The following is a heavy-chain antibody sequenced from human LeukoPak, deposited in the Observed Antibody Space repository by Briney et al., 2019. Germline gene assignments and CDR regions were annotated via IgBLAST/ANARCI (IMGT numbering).Heavy chain of an antibody. CDR1: GYTFTGYY. CDR2: INPNSGGT. CDR3: ARGPREYSSGWYFDY. J-gene: IGHJ4*02. D-gene: IGHD6-19*01. Sequence: ASVKVSCKASGYTFTGYYMNWVRQAPGQGLEWMGWINPNSGGTNYAQKFQGRVTMTRDTSISTAYMKLSRLRSDDTAVYYCARGPREYSSGWYFDYWGQGTLVTVSS. V-gene: IGHV1-2*02.